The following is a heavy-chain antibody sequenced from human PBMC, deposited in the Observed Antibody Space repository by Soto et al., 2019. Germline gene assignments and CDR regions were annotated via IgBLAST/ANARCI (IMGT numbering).Heavy chain of an antibody. V-gene: IGHV2-5*02. D-gene: IGHD2-8*01. J-gene: IGHJ4*02. CDR1: GFSLNTNGVG. CDR2: ISWDDDK. CDR3: AHRHSNADVVY. Sequence: QITLKESGPTLVKPTQTLTMTCTFSGFSLNTNGVGVAWIRQPPGQALEWHALISWDDDKRYSPSLKTRLTITKDTSNNQVFLTMTNMDPVDTATYYCAHRHSNADVVYWGRGTLVTVSS.